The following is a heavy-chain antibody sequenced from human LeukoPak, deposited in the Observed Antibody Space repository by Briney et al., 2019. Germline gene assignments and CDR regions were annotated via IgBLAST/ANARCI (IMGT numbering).Heavy chain of an antibody. CDR2: IYYSVTT. V-gene: IGHV4-59*08. CDR3: ARHPIVATGTLFDY. D-gene: IGHD5-12*01. CDR1: GGSIGRYY. Sequence: PSETLSLTCTVSGGSIGRYYWSWIRQPPGKGLEWIGYIYYSVTTNYNPSLKSRVTISVDTSKNQFSLKLSSVTAADTAVYYCARHPIVATGTLFDYWGQGTLVTVSS. J-gene: IGHJ4*02.